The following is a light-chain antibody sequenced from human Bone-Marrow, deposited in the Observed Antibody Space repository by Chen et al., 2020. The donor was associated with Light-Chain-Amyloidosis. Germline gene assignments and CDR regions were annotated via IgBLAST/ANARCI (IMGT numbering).Light chain of an antibody. V-gene: IGKV3-11*01. Sequence: EIVLTQSPATLSLSPGERATLSCRASQSVNSSLGWYQQKPGQAPRLLIYDASNRATGIPARFSGSGSGTDFTLTISSLEPDDFAVYYCQQRRSWPLTFGGGTKVEI. J-gene: IGKJ4*01. CDR1: QSVNSS. CDR3: QQRRSWPLT. CDR2: DAS.